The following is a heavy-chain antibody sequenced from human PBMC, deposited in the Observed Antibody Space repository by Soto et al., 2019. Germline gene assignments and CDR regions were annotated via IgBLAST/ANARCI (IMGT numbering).Heavy chain of an antibody. V-gene: IGHV3-48*03. CDR3: ARDLNYYGSRYYYYGMDV. CDR1: GFTFSSYE. J-gene: IGHJ6*02. Sequence: EVQLVESGGGLVQPGGSLRLSCAASGFTFSSYEMNWVRQAPGKGLEWVSYISSSGSTIYYADSVKGRFTISRDNAKNSLYLQMNSLRAEDTAVYYCARDLNYYGSRYYYYGMDVWGQGTTVTVSS. D-gene: IGHD3-10*01. CDR2: ISSSGSTI.